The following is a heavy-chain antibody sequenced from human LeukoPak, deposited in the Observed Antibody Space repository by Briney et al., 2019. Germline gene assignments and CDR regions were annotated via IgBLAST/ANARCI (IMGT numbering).Heavy chain of an antibody. Sequence: GGSLRLSCAASGFIVSNNHINWIRQAPGKGLEWVSIIYSGDTTYYSDSVKGRFILSSDNSKNMLYLQMNSLRVEDTAVYYCAKDYLRGHYYYYYYMDVWGKGTTVTISS. V-gene: IGHV3-66*01. CDR1: GFIVSNNH. CDR3: AKDYLRGHYYYYYYMDV. CDR2: IYSGDTT. D-gene: IGHD2/OR15-2a*01. J-gene: IGHJ6*03.